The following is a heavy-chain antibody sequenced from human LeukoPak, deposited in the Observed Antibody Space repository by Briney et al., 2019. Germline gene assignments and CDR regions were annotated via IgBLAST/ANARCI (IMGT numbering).Heavy chain of an antibody. CDR1: GYTFTSYY. CDR3: ARDRLAGSTYYGLLYY. D-gene: IGHD3-3*01. J-gene: IGHJ4*02. Sequence: ASVKVSCKASGYTFTSYYMHWVRQAPGQGLEWMGIINPSGGSTSYAQKFQGRVTMTRDTSTSTVYVELSSLRSEDTAVYYCARDRLAGSTYYGLLYYWGQGTLVTVSS. V-gene: IGHV1-46*01. CDR2: INPSGGST.